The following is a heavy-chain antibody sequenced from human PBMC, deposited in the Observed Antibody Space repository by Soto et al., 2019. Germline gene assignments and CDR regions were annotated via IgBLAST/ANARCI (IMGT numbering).Heavy chain of an antibody. CDR2: IIPIFGTA. V-gene: IGHV1-69*01. CDR1: GDTFSSYA. Sequence: QVQLVQSGAEVKKPGSSVKVSCKASGDTFSSYAIGWVRQAPGQGLEWMGGIIPIFGTANYAQKFQGRVTITADESTSTDYMELSSLRSEDTAVYYCARDGSGYRSRASPMDVWGQGTTVTVSS. D-gene: IGHD3-22*01. CDR3: ARDGSGYRSRASPMDV. J-gene: IGHJ6*02.